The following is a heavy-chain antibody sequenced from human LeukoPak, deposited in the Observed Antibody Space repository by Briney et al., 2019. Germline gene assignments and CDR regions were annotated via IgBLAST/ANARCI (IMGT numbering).Heavy chain of an antibody. V-gene: IGHV3-21*01. Sequence: GGSLRLSCAASEFTLRSYSMNWVRQAQGKGLEGVSSISSRLPYLYYVDSLNRPFTISTDNAHTSLYLQMNTLTAEDTAVYYCASILGQCVHSGTAIDYWGQGTLVTVSS. CDR2: ISSRLPYL. CDR1: EFTLRSYS. D-gene: IGHD1-26*01. CDR3: ASILGQCVHSGTAIDY. J-gene: IGHJ4*02.